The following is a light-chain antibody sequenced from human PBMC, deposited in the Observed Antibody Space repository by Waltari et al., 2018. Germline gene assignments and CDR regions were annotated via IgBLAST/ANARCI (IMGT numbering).Light chain of an antibody. CDR3: HQYYSSPPT. J-gene: IGKJ1*01. CDR1: QSVLYSSTNKNY. V-gene: IGKV4-1*01. CDR2: WAS. Sequence: DIVMTQSPDSLAVSLGERAPINCKSSQSVLYSSTNKNYLTWYQQKPGQPPKLLIYWASTRESGVPDRFSGSGSGTDFTLTISSLQAEDVAVYYCHQYYSSPPTFGQGTKVEIK.